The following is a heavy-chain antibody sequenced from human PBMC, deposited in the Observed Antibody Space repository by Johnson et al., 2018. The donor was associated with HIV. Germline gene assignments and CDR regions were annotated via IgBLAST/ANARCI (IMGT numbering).Heavy chain of an antibody. Sequence: VQLVESGGGVVRPGGSLRLSCAASGFTFDDYGINWVRQAPGKGLEWVSCINWNGDSTGYADSVKGRFTISRDNAKNSLYLQMNSLRAEDTALYYCARDRRSIAARPGAAFDIWGQGTMVTVSS. V-gene: IGHV3-20*04. CDR1: GFTFDDYG. D-gene: IGHD6-6*01. CDR3: ARDRRSIAARPGAAFDI. CDR2: INWNGDST. J-gene: IGHJ3*02.